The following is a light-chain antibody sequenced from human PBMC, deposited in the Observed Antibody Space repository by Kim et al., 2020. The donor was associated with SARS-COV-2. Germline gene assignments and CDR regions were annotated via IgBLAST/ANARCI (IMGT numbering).Light chain of an antibody. J-gene: IGKJ1*01. Sequence: LSPRARPSLSSRASQSVSNSLAWYQQNPGQPPRLLIYDASNSATGIPARFSASGSGTDFTLTINSLEPEDFAVYYCQQRSNWPRTFGQGTKVDIK. V-gene: IGKV3-11*01. CDR3: QQRSNWPRT. CDR2: DAS. CDR1: QSVSNS.